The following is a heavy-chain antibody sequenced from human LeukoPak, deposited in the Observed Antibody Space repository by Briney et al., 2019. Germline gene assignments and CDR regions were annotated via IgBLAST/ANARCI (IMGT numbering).Heavy chain of an antibody. J-gene: IGHJ6*03. CDR3: AKDRCSNGIGCYYYYMDV. CDR1: GFTFRSYG. Sequence: GGSLRPSCAASGFTFRSYGMHWVRQAPGKGLEWVAYIQYDGSNEQYAHSVKGRFRISRYSSKNILYLQMDSLRAEDTAVYYCAKDRCSNGIGCYYYYMDVWGKGTTVTISS. CDR2: IQYDGSNE. V-gene: IGHV3-30*02. D-gene: IGHD2-8*01.